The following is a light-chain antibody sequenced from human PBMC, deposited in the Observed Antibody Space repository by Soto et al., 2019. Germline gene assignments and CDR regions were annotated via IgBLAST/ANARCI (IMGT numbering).Light chain of an antibody. CDR1: SSNIGAGYD. V-gene: IGLV1-40*01. Sequence: QSVLTQPPSVSGAPGQRVTISCNGSSSNIGAGYDVHWYQQLPGTAPKVLIYGNSNRPSGVPDRFSGSKSGTSASLAITGLQAEDEADYSCQSYDSSLSGAVLGGGTQLTVL. CDR2: GNS. CDR3: QSYDSSLSGAV. J-gene: IGLJ7*01.